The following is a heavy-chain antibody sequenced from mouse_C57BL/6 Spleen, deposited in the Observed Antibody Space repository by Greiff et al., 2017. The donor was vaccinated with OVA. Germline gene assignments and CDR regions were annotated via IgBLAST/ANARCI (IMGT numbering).Heavy chain of an antibody. V-gene: IGHV1-55*01. Sequence: VQLQQPGAELVKPGASVKMSCKASGYTFTSYWITWVKQRPGQGLEWIGDIYPGSGSTNYNEKFKSKATLTVDTSSSTAYMQLSSLTSEDSAVYYCARSDYYGNYTYAMDYWGQGTSVTVSS. CDR1: GYTFTSYW. D-gene: IGHD2-1*01. J-gene: IGHJ4*01. CDR3: ARSDYYGNYTYAMDY. CDR2: IYPGSGST.